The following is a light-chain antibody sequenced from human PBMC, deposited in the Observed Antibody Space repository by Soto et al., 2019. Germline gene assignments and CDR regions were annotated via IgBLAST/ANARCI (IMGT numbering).Light chain of an antibody. Sequence: DSQMTQSPASLSASVGERVAITFRASQGIKNDLGWYQQKPGKAPKRLIYAASSLQIGVPSRFSGSRSGTEFTLTISSLQPEDFATYYCLQDNDYPRTFGQGTKVDIK. CDR3: LQDNDYPRT. CDR1: QGIKND. J-gene: IGKJ1*01. V-gene: IGKV1-17*01. CDR2: AAS.